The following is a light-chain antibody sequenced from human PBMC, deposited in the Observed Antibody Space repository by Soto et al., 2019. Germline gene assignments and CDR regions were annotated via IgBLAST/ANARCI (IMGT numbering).Light chain of an antibody. V-gene: IGLV2-18*02. CDR2: EVN. CDR1: SSDIGSYNR. Sequence: QSVLTQPASVSGSPGQSITISCTGTSSDIGSYNRVSWYQQPPGTAPKLIIYEVNNRPSGVPDRLSGSKSDNTASLTISGLQAEDEADYYCNSFTTSSTYVFGTGTKVTVL. CDR3: NSFTTSSTYV. J-gene: IGLJ1*01.